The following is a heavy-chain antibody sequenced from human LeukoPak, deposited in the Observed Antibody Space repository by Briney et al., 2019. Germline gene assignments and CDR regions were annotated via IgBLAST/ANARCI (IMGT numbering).Heavy chain of an antibody. CDR3: ARGPPWYFDL. D-gene: IGHD6-25*01. J-gene: IGHJ2*01. CDR1: GFTVSSNY. V-gene: IGHV3-66*01. CDR2: IYSGGST. Sequence: GGSLRLSCAASGFTVSSNYMSWVRQAPGKGLEWVSIIYSGGSTYYADSVKGRFTISRDNAKNTLYLQMNSLTAEDTAVYYCARGPPWYFDLWGRGTLVTVSS.